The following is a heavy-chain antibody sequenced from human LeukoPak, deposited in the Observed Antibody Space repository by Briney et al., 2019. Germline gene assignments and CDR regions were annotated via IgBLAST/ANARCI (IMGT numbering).Heavy chain of an antibody. V-gene: IGHV1-2*02. J-gene: IGHJ4*02. CDR3: ARGLAATLGYFDY. CDR1: GYTLTDYY. CDR2: INPNSGDT. D-gene: IGHD2-15*01. Sequence: ASVKVSCKAFGYTLTDYYMHWVRQAPGQGPEWMGWINPNSGDTNYAQNFQGRVTMTRDTSISTAYMQLSRLRSDDTAVYYCARGLAATLGYFDYWGQGTLVTVSS.